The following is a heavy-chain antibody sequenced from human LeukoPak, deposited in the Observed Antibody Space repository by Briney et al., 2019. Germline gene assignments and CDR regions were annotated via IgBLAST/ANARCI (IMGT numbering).Heavy chain of an antibody. V-gene: IGHV4-39*07. CDR1: GGSISSSSYY. D-gene: IGHD3-3*01. Sequence: KASETLSLTCTVSGGSISSSSYYWGWIRQPPGKGLEWIGSIYYSGSTYYNPSLKSRVTISVDTSKNQFSLKLSSVTAADTAVYYCARDHYDFWSGYLTYYYYYYMDVWGKGTTVTVSS. J-gene: IGHJ6*03. CDR2: IYYSGST. CDR3: ARDHYDFWSGYLTYYYYYYMDV.